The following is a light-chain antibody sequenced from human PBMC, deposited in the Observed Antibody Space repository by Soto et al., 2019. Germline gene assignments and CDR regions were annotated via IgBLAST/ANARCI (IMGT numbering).Light chain of an antibody. CDR2: KAS. J-gene: IGKJ1*01. CDR3: QKYNSAPPT. V-gene: IGKV1-5*03. Sequence: DIQMTQSPSTLSASVGDRVTITCRASQSISSWLAWYQQKPGKAPKLLIYKASSLESGVPSRFSGSGSGTEFTLTISSLQPEDVATYYCQKYNSAPPTFGQGTKVDIK. CDR1: QSISSW.